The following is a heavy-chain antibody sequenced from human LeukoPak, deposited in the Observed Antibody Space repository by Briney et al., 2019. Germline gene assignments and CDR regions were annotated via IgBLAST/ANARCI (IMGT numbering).Heavy chain of an antibody. CDR3: ARDLSSTANWEFDY. Sequence: ASVKVSCKTSGYTFINYFIHWVRQAPGQGLEWMGRLNPNNGYTFYTEEFQGRVTMTSDTSISTAYMELTSLTSDDTALYYCARDLSSTANWEFDYWGQGTLVTVSS. CDR1: GYTFINYF. J-gene: IGHJ4*02. D-gene: IGHD7-27*01. CDR2: LNPNNGYT. V-gene: IGHV1-2*06.